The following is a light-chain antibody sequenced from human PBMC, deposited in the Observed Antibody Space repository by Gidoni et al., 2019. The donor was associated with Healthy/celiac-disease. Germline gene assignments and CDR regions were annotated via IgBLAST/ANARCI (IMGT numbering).Light chain of an antibody. Sequence: DIQMTQSPSTLSASVGDRVTITCRASQSISSWLAWYQQKPGKAPKLLIYDASSLESGVPSRFSCCGSGTEFTLTISSLQPYDFATYYCQQYNSYPLTFGGGTKVEIK. J-gene: IGKJ4*01. CDR2: DAS. CDR1: QSISSW. V-gene: IGKV1-5*01. CDR3: QQYNSYPLT.